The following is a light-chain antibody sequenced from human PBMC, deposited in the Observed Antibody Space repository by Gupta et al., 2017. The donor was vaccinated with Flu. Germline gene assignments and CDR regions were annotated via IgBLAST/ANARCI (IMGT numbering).Light chain of an antibody. Sequence: DIQMTQSPSSVSASIGDRVTITCRASQGISSALAWYQQQPGKAPKLLISAASSLQSGVPSRFSGSGSGTDFTLTISSLQPEDSATYYCQQANSFPVTFGGGTMVEIK. CDR1: QGISSA. J-gene: IGKJ4*01. CDR3: QQANSFPVT. V-gene: IGKV1D-12*01. CDR2: AAS.